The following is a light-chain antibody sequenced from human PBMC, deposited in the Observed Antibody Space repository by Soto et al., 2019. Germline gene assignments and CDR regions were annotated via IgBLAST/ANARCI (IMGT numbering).Light chain of an antibody. J-gene: IGKJ4*01. CDR3: QQYNNWPSLT. Sequence: EIVMTQSPGTLSVSPGERATLSCRASQSVSVNLAWYQQKPGQAPRLLIYGVSTRATGLPARFSGSGSGTEFTLTISSLQSEDFAVYYCQQYNNWPSLTFGGGTKVEIK. V-gene: IGKV3-15*01. CDR1: QSVSVN. CDR2: GVS.